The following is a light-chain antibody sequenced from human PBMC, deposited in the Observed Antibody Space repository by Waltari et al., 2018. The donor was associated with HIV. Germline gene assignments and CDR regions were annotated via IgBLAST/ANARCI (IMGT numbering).Light chain of an antibody. J-gene: IGLJ1*01. Sequence: QSAPTQPASVSGSPGQSITISCTGTRSDIGHYKYVSWYQQSPGKAPKLMIYEVSNRPSGVSNRCSGSKSGNTASLTISGLQAEDEADYYCSSYISTTTLFGTGTKVTVL. V-gene: IGLV2-14*01. CDR1: RSDIGHYKY. CDR2: EVS. CDR3: SSYISTTTL.